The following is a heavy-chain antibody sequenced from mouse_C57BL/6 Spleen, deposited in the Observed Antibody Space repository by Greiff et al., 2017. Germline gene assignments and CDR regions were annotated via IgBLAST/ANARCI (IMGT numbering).Heavy chain of an antibody. V-gene: IGHV1-81*01. Sequence: VKLVESGAELARPGASVKLSCKASGYTFTSYGISWVKQRTGQGLEWIGEIYPRSGNTYYNEKFKGKATLTADKSSSTAYMELRSLTSEDSAVYFCARRDYDYDPFDYWGQGTTLTVSS. CDR1: GYTFTSYG. D-gene: IGHD2-4*01. CDR3: ARRDYDYDPFDY. J-gene: IGHJ2*01. CDR2: IYPRSGNT.